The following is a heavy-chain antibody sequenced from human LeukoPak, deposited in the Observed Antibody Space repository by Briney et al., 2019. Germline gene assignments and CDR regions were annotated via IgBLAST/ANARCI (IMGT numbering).Heavy chain of an antibody. J-gene: IGHJ5*02. V-gene: IGHV4-59*01. CDR2: MYYSGST. CDR1: GGSLSSYY. CDR3: ARGSRYSYGALTGWFAP. D-gene: IGHD5-18*01. Sequence: SEPLSLTCSVSGGSLSSYYWSWIRQPPGKGLEWIGYMYYSGSTNYNPPLKSRVTISVDTSENQFSLKLSSVSAADTAMYYCARGSRYSYGALTGWFAPCGQGTPVTVSS.